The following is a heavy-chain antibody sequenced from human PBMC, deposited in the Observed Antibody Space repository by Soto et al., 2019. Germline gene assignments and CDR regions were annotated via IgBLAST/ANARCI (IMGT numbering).Heavy chain of an antibody. V-gene: IGHV3-30*18. CDR1: GFTFNSYV. CDR3: AKENYYDSSGSLDY. Sequence: QVQLVESGGGVGQPGRSLRLSCAASGFTFNSYVMHWVRQAPGKGLEWVAVISYDGSNKYYADSVKGRFTISRDNSKNTLYLQMNSLRAEDTAVYYCAKENYYDSSGSLDYWGQGTLVTISS. D-gene: IGHD3-22*01. CDR2: ISYDGSNK. J-gene: IGHJ4*02.